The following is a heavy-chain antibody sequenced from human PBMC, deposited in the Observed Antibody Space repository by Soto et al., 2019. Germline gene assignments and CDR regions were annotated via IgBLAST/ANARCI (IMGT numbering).Heavy chain of an antibody. CDR1: GGSISSSSYY. CDR3: ARRRGSIAAPRYYYYYGMDV. CDR2: IYYSGST. D-gene: IGHD6-6*01. Sequence: PSETLSLTCTVSGGSISSSSYYWGWIRQPPGKGLEWIGSIYYSGSTYYNPSLKSRVTISVDTSKNRFSLKLSSVTAADTAVYYFARRRGSIAAPRYYYYYGMDVWGQGTTVTVSS. J-gene: IGHJ6*02. V-gene: IGHV4-39*01.